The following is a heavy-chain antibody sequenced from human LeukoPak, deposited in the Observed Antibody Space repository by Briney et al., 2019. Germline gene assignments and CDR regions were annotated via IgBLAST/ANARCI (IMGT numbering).Heavy chain of an antibody. CDR3: ARPHYDFWSGYSATYFDY. Sequence: GRSPRLSCAASGFTFSSYAVHWVRQAPGKGLEWVAVISYDGSNKYYADSVKGRFTISRDNSKNTLYLQMNSLRAEDTAVYYCARPHYDFWSGYSATYFDYWGQGTLVTVSS. CDR1: GFTFSSYA. J-gene: IGHJ4*02. CDR2: ISYDGSNK. D-gene: IGHD3-3*01. V-gene: IGHV3-30-3*01.